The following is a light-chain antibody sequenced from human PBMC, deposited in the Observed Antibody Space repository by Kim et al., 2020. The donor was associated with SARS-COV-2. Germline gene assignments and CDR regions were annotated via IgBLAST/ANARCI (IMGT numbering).Light chain of an antibody. CDR2: GAS. V-gene: IGKV3-15*01. CDR3: QQSYITTFT. CDR1: QSVKNN. J-gene: IGKJ3*01. Sequence: IVMTQSPATLSVSPGERVTLSCRASQSVKNNLAWYQQRPGQAPRLLIYGASTRATDISARFSGSGSETDFTLTISSLQPEDFATYFCQQSYITTFTFGPGTKVDIK.